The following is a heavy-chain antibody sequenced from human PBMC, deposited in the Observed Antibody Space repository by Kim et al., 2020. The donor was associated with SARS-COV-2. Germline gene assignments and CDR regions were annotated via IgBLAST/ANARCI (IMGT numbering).Heavy chain of an antibody. CDR3: ARRDDSSSWYEFDY. V-gene: IGHV4-39*01. D-gene: IGHD6-13*01. CDR2: IYYSGST. Sequence: SETLSLTCTVSGGSISSSSYYWGWIRQPPGKGLEWIGSIYYSGSTYYNPSLKSRVTISVDTSKNQFSLKLSSVTAADTAVYYCARRDDSSSWYEFDYWG. CDR1: GGSISSSSYY. J-gene: IGHJ4*01.